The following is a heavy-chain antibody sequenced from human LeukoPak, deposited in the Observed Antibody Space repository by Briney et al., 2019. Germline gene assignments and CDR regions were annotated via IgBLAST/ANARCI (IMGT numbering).Heavy chain of an antibody. D-gene: IGHD6-6*01. CDR1: RFSFSSYC. Sequence: PGGSLRLSCAASRFSFSSYCMHWVRQAPGKGLVWVSRINSDGSSTSYADSGKGRFTNSRDNSKNTLYLQMNSLRAEDTAVYYCAKDPGIAARPSNVDYWGQGTLVTVSS. J-gene: IGHJ4*02. CDR3: AKDPGIAARPSNVDY. V-gene: IGHV3-74*01. CDR2: INSDGSST.